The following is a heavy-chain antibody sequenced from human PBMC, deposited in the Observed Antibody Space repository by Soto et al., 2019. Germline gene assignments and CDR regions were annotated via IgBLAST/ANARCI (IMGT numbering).Heavy chain of an antibody. V-gene: IGHV4-61*01. CDR1: GDSVSSYNYY. D-gene: IGHD1-26*01. J-gene: IGHJ4*02. CDR3: ARRYGGNFDF. CDR2: IYSSGST. Sequence: SETLSLTCSVSGDSVSSYNYYWSWIRQSPGKGLEWIGYIYSSGSTNYNPSLKSRVTISVDTSKNQFSLKLSSVTAADTAVYYCARRYGGNFDFWGQGTLVTVS.